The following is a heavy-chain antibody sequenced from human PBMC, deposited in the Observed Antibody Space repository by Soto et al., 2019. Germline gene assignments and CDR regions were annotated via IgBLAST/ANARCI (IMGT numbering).Heavy chain of an antibody. CDR1: GYTFTSYG. Sequence: ASVKVSCKASGYTFTSYGISWVRQAPGQGLEWMGWISAYNGNTNYAQKLQGRVTMTTDTSTSTAYMELRSLRSDDTAVYYCASSWTSYYDILTGFDYWGQGTLVTVSS. CDR2: ISAYNGNT. V-gene: IGHV1-18*01. D-gene: IGHD3-9*01. CDR3: ASSWTSYYDILTGFDY. J-gene: IGHJ4*02.